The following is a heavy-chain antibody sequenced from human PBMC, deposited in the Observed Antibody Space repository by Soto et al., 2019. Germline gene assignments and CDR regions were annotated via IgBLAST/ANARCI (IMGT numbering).Heavy chain of an antibody. CDR3: VKQAPAGWHFFDT. CDR2: ISYDGTKK. J-gene: IGHJ4*02. CDR1: GVTFRTYG. Sequence: GGSLRLSCAASGVTFRTYGMHWVRQTPGEGLKWVAGISYDGTKKYYADSVKGRFTISRDNSKNTLYLQMDSLRTEDTAGYYCVKQAPAGWHFFDTWGQGTLVTVSS. V-gene: IGHV3-30*18. D-gene: IGHD6-19*01.